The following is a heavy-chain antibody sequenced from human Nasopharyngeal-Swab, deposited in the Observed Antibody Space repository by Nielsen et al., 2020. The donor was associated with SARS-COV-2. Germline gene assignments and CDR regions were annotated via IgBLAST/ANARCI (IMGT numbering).Heavy chain of an antibody. CDR1: GFTFSSYA. Sequence: GESLKISCAASGFTFSSYAMHWVRQAPGTVLEWVAIISYDGSNKYYADSVKGRIAISRDNSKNTLYLQMNSLRAEDTAVYYCARVRRVGDTSGEDAFDIWGQGTMVTVSS. D-gene: IGHD1-26*01. J-gene: IGHJ3*02. CDR3: ARVRRVGDTSGEDAFDI. CDR2: ISYDGSNK. V-gene: IGHV3-30*09.